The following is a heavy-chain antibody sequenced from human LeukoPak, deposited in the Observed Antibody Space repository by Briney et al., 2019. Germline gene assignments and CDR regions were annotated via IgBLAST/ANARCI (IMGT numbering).Heavy chain of an antibody. Sequence: SETLSLTCTASGGSISSYYWSWIRQPPGKGLEWIGYIYYSGSTNYNPSLKSRVTISVDTSKNQFSLKLSSVTAADTAVYYCASLWFGELPQSIWGQGTLVTVSS. V-gene: IGHV4-59*08. CDR1: GGSISSYY. CDR2: IYYSGST. CDR3: ASLWFGELPQSI. D-gene: IGHD3-10*01. J-gene: IGHJ4*02.